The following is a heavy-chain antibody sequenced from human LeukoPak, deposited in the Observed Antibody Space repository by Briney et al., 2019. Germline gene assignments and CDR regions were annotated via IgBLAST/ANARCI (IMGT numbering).Heavy chain of an antibody. CDR1: GFTFCFYG. D-gene: IGHD6-19*01. Sequence: GGSLRLSCADSGFTFCFYGLHWVREGPDKGVEWGAVVSYDGSNKYYAESVKGRFTVSRDNSKNSLYLQMNSLRAEDTAVYYCAKQCGGSDWFDAFDIWGQGTMVTVSS. CDR2: VSYDGSNK. V-gene: IGHV3-30*18. CDR3: AKQCGGSDWFDAFDI. J-gene: IGHJ3*02.